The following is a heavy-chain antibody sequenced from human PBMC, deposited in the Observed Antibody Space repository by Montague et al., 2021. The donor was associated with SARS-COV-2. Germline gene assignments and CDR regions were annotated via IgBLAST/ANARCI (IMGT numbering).Heavy chain of an antibody. D-gene: IGHD1-26*01. Sequence: SETLSLTCTVSGGSISSSDSYWVWIRQPPGKGLEWIGNIYYSGTTYYNPSLKSRITMAVDTSKNQFSLNLISVTAADTAVYFCVSMGAAPRLTNWFDPWGQGATVTVSS. J-gene: IGHJ5*02. CDR2: IYYSGTT. CDR1: GGSISSSDSY. V-gene: IGHV4-39*01. CDR3: VSMGAAPRLTNWFDP.